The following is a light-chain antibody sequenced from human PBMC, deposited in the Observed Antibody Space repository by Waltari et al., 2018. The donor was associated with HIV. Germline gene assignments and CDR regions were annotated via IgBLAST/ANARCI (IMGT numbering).Light chain of an antibody. CDR2: DDT. Sequence: SYLLTHPLSVSVAPGQTATITCRGNNISAKNVHWYQQTPGQAPLLVVYDDTYRPSGSPERFSGSNSGNTATLTISRVEDGDEADYYCQVWDGGSVHVIFGGGTKLTVL. CDR1: NISAKN. CDR3: QVWDGGSVHVI. V-gene: IGLV3-21*02. J-gene: IGLJ2*01.